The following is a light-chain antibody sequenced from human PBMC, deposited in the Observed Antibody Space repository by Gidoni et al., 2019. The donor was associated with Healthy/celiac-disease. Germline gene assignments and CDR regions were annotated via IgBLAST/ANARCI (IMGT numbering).Light chain of an antibody. J-gene: IGLJ3*02. CDR1: KLGDKY. Sequence: SYELTQPPSVSASPGQTASITCSGDKLGDKYACWYQQKPGQSPVLVIYQDSKRPSGIPERFSGSNSGNTATLTISGTQAMDEADYYCQAWDSSYWVFGGGTKLTVL. CDR2: QDS. CDR3: QAWDSSYWV. V-gene: IGLV3-1*01.